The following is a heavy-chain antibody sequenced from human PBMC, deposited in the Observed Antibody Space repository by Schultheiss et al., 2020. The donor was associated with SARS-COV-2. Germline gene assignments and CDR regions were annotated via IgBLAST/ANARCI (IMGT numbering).Heavy chain of an antibody. Sequence: GGSLRLSCAASGFTFSSYAMSWVRQAPGKGLEWVSAISGSGGSTYYADSVKGRFTISRDNSKNTLYLQMNSLRAEDTAVYYCAKGPITIFGVVTPPYYFDYWGQGTLVTVSS. CDR3: AKGPITIFGVVTPPYYFDY. D-gene: IGHD3-3*01. J-gene: IGHJ4*02. CDR1: GFTFSSYA. V-gene: IGHV3-23*01. CDR2: ISGSGGST.